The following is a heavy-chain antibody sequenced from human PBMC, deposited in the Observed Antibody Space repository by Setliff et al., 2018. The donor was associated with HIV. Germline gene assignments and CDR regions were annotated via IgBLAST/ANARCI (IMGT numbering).Heavy chain of an antibody. D-gene: IGHD3-10*01. CDR3: ARAHYGSEAFDI. J-gene: IGHJ3*02. CDR1: GGSISSGSYY. CDR2: IYTSGST. Sequence: PSETLSLTCTVSGGSISSGSYYWSWMRQPAGKGLEWIGHIYTSGSTNYNPSRKSRVPLSGDTFENQFSLKLITVTAADTAVYYCARAHYGSEAFDIWGRGTMVTVSS. V-gene: IGHV4-61*09.